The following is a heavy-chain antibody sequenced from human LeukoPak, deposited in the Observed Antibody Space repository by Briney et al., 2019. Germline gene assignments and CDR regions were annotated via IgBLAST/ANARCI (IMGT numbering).Heavy chain of an antibody. CDR1: GYRFTKSW. CDR2: IYPDDSRT. Sequence: GESLKVSCKGSGYRFTKSWIGWVRQTPGKGLEWLGIIYPDDSRTRYSPSFQGQVTISVDKSITTAYLQWTSLKASDTAMYYCARPSYGASDYWGQGTLVTVSS. CDR3: ARPSYGASDY. D-gene: IGHD4-17*01. J-gene: IGHJ4*02. V-gene: IGHV5-51*01.